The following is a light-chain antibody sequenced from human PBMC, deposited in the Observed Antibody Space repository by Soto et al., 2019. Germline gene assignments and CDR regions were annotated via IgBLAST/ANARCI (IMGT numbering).Light chain of an antibody. J-gene: IGKJ2*01. V-gene: IGKV1-6*01. CDR1: QGIRND. CDR2: SAS. CDR3: LQDYNYPYT. Sequence: AIQMTQSPSSLSASVGDRVTITCRASQGIRNDLGWYQQKPGKAPNLLIYSASSLQSGVPSRFSGSGSGTDFTLTISSLQPEDFATYYCLQDYNYPYTFGQGTKLEIK.